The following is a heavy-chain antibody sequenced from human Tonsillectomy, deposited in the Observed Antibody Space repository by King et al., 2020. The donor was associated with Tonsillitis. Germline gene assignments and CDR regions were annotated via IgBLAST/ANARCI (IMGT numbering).Heavy chain of an antibody. V-gene: IGHV4-34*01. CDR3: ATSTTYHSPDCSSSSCPNWFDP. Sequence: VQLQQWGAGLLKPSETLSLTCAVYGGSFSGYSWSWIRQPPGKGLEWIGEINHSGSTNYNPSLKSRVTMSVDTSKNQFSLKLSSVNAADTAVYYCATSTTYHSPDCSSSSCPNWFDPWGQGTLVTVSS. J-gene: IGHJ5*02. CDR2: INHSGST. D-gene: IGHD2-2*01. CDR1: GGSFSGYS.